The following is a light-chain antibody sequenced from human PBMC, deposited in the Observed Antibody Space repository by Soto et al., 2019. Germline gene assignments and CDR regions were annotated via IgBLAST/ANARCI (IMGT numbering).Light chain of an antibody. J-gene: IGKJ3*01. CDR3: QQRSNWIFA. CDR1: QSVSSY. Sequence: EIVLTQSPATLSLSPGERATLSCRASQSVSSYLAWYQQKPGQAPRLLIYDASNKATGIPARFSGSGSGTDFTLTISSLEPEDFAVYYCQQRSNWIFAFGPGTKMDIK. CDR2: DAS. V-gene: IGKV3-11*01.